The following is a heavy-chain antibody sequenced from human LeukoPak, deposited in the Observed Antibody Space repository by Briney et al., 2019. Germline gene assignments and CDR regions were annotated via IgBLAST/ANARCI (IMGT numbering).Heavy chain of an antibody. CDR3: PRGDSSDF. CDR2: INSIGATT. Sequence: GGSLRVSCAASGVAFSTYTMSWARQAPGKGLEWVASINSIGATTHYAHSVKGRVTISTDNAQNTPYLQMSGLRCDDAALYYCPRGDSSDFWGQGTLVTVSS. CDR1: GVAFSTYT. J-gene: IGHJ4*02. V-gene: IGHV3-21*06. D-gene: IGHD3-22*01.